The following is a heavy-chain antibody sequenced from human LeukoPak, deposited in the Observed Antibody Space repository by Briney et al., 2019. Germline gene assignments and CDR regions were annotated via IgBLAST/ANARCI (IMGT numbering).Heavy chain of an antibody. CDR3: ARYMVYSYGSRFDY. D-gene: IGHD5-18*01. V-gene: IGHV1-18*01. J-gene: IGHJ4*02. CDR2: ISAYNGNT. CDR1: GYTFTSYG. Sequence: GASVKVSCKASGYTFTSYGISWVRQGPGQGLEGMGWISAYNGNTNYAQKLQGRVTMTTDTSTSTAYMELRSLSSDDTAVYYCARYMVYSYGSRFDYWGQGTLVTVSS.